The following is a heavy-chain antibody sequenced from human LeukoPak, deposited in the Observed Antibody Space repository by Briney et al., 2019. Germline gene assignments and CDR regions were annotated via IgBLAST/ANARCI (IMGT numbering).Heavy chain of an antibody. CDR1: GFSINSYW. Sequence: GGSLRLSCAASGFSINSYWMSWVRQAPGKGLEWVANIKRDGSAQYNVDSVRGRFTISRANALNSLFLHMNILRVEDTGVYYCVRDRGPSTTALYFPFDYWGQGALVTVSS. V-gene: IGHV3-7*03. CDR3: VRDRGPSTTALYFPFDY. D-gene: IGHD2-8*01. CDR2: IKRDGSAQ. J-gene: IGHJ4*02.